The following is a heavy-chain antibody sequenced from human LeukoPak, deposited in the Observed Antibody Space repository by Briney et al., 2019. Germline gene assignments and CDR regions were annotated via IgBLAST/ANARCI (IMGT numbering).Heavy chain of an antibody. J-gene: IGHJ6*02. CDR1: GYTFTSYG. CDR3: ARGTGITGVYYYYYGMDV. V-gene: IGHV1-18*01. CDR2: ISAYNGNT. Sequence: ASVKVSCKASGYTFTSYGISWVRQAPGQGLEWMGWISAYNGNTNYAQKFQGRVTITADESTSTAYMELSSLRSEDTAVYYCARGTGITGVYYYYYGMDVWGQGTTVTVSS. D-gene: IGHD1-20*01.